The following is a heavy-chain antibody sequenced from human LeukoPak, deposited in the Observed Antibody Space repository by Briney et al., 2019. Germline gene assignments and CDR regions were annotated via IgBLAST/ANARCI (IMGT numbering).Heavy chain of an antibody. Sequence: SQTLSLTCTVSGGSISSGDYYWSWIRQPPGKGLEWIGYIYYSGSTYYNPSLKSRVTISVDTSKSQFSLKLSSVTAADTAVYYCAREGAFWSGYYGMGHFDYWGQGTLVTVSS. CDR3: AREGAFWSGYYGMGHFDY. CDR2: IYYSGST. J-gene: IGHJ4*02. D-gene: IGHD3-3*01. CDR1: GGSISSGDYY. V-gene: IGHV4-30-4*01.